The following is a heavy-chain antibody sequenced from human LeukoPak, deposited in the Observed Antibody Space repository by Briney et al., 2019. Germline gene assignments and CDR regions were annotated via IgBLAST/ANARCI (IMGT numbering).Heavy chain of an antibody. CDR3: ARHIRYPNIAVAGIDY. Sequence: SETLSLTCTVSGGSISSYYWSWIRQPAGKGLEWIGRIYTSGSTNYNPSLKSRVTMSVDTSKNQFSLKLSSVAAADTAVYYCARHIRYPNIAVAGIDYWGQGILVTVSS. CDR1: GGSISSYY. D-gene: IGHD6-19*01. CDR2: IYTSGST. J-gene: IGHJ4*02. V-gene: IGHV4-4*07.